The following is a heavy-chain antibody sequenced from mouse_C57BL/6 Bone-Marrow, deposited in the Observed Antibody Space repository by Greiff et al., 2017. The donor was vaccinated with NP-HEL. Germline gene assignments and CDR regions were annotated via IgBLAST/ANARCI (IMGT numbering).Heavy chain of an antibody. Sequence: EVMLVESGGGLVKPGGSLKLSCAASGFTFSSYAMSWVRQTPEKRLEWVATISDGGSYTYYPDNVKGRFTISRDNAKNNLYLQMSHLKSEDTAMYYCARQLRLRAMDYWGQGTSVTVSS. CDR2: ISDGGSYT. J-gene: IGHJ4*01. V-gene: IGHV5-4*03. CDR1: GFTFSSYA. CDR3: ARQLRLRAMDY. D-gene: IGHD3-2*02.